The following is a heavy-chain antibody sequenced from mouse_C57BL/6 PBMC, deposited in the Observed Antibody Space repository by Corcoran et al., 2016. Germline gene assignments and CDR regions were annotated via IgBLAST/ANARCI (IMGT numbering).Heavy chain of an antibody. Sequence: QVTLKESGPGILQSSQTLSLTCSFSGFSLSTSGMGVSWIRQPSGKGLEWLAHIYWDDDKRYNPSLKSRLTLSKDTSRNQVFLKITSVDTADTATYYCTRRANYSNLWYFDVWGTGTTVTVSS. V-gene: IGHV8-12*01. CDR1: GFSLSTSGMG. CDR3: TRRANYSNLWYFDV. J-gene: IGHJ1*03. D-gene: IGHD2-5*01. CDR2: IYWDDDK.